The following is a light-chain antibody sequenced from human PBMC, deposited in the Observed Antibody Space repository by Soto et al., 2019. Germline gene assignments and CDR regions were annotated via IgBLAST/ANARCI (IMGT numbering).Light chain of an antibody. J-gene: IGKJ1*01. CDR3: QHYGRSPPSWT. Sequence: EIVLTQSPGTLSLSAGERATLSCRASQSVSSNYLAWYQQKPGQPHRLLISGASSRATGIPDRFIGSGSGTDFALTSSSLEPEDVAVYYCQHYGRSPPSWTFGQGTKVEIK. CDR2: GAS. V-gene: IGKV3-20*01. CDR1: QSVSSNY.